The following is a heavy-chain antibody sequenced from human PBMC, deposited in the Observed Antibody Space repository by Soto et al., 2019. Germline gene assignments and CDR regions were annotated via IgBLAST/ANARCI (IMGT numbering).Heavy chain of an antibody. CDR2: VSSTGGTI. Sequence: GRSLRLSCAASGFTFSKYNMNWVRQAPGKWLEWVSYVSSTGGTIYYADSVKGRFTISRDNAKNSLFLQMHSLGAEDTAVYYCASEDLLWFGDLIRNDHHDCMAVRGQRTTVHVS. CDR3: ASEDLLWFGDLIRNDHHDCMAV. J-gene: IGHJ6*02. D-gene: IGHD3-10*01. CDR1: GFTFSKYN. V-gene: IGHV3-48*01.